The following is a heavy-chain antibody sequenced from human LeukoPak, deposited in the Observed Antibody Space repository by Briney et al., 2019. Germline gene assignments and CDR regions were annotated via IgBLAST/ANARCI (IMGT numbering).Heavy chain of an antibody. V-gene: IGHV4-39*07. CDR1: GGSISSSSYY. Sequence: KASETLSLTCTVSGGSISSSSYYWGWIRQPPGKGLEWIGSIYYSGSTYYNPSLKSRVTISVDTSKNQFSLKLSSVTAADTAVYYCARDQGGAGYWGQGTLVTVSS. CDR2: IYYSGST. J-gene: IGHJ4*02. CDR3: ARDQGGAGY. D-gene: IGHD2-15*01.